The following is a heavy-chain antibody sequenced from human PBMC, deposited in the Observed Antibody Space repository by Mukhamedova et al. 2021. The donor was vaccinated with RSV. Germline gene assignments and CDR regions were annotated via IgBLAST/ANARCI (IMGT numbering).Heavy chain of an antibody. Sequence: VAVISYDGSNKYYADSVKGRFTISRDNSKNTLYLQMNSLRAEDTAVYYCARVGPERYYYMDVWGQGTTVTVSS. CDR2: ISYDGSNK. J-gene: IGHJ6*03. V-gene: IGHV3-30-3*01. CDR3: ARVGPERYYYMDV.